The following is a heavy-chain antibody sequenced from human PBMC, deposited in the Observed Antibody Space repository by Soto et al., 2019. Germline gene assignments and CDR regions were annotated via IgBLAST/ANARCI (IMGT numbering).Heavy chain of an antibody. V-gene: IGHV1-69*02. Sequence: QVQLVQSGAEVKKPGSSVKVSCKASGGTFSSYTISWVRQARGQGLEWMGRLIPILGIANYAQKFQGRVTITADKSTSTAYMELSSLRSEDTAVYYCARAFGFDHAFDIWGQGTMVTVSS. D-gene: IGHD3-10*01. CDR1: GGTFSSYT. CDR2: LIPILGIA. CDR3: ARAFGFDHAFDI. J-gene: IGHJ3*02.